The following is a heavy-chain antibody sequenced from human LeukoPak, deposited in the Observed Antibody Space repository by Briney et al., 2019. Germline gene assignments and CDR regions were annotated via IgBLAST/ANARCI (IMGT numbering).Heavy chain of an antibody. V-gene: IGHV3-11*01. CDR3: ARDKVTIFRVPVQGMDV. CDR1: GFTFSDYY. Sequence: GGSLRLSCAASGFTFSDYYMSWIRQAPGEGLEWVSYISSSGSTIYYADSVKGRFTISRDNAKNSLYLQMNSLRAEDTAVYYCARDKVTIFRVPVQGMDVWGQGTTVTVSS. D-gene: IGHD3-3*01. J-gene: IGHJ6*02. CDR2: ISSSGSTI.